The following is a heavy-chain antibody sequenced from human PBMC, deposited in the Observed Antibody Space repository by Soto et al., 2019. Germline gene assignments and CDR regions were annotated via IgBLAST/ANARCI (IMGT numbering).Heavy chain of an antibody. D-gene: IGHD6-13*01. J-gene: IGHJ4*02. V-gene: IGHV2-5*02. CDR3: AHSNGGSRDDY. CDR2: IYWDDDK. Sequence: GLDLEWLALIYWDDDKRYSPSLKSRLSITKDTSKNQVVLTMTNMDPVDTATYYCAHSNGGSRDDYWGQGTLVTVSS.